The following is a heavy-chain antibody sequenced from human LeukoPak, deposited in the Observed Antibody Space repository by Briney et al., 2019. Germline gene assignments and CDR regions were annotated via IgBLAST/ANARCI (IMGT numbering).Heavy chain of an antibody. CDR1: GGSISSGSYY. Sequence: SQTLSLTCTVSGGSISSGSYYWSWIRQPAGKGLEWIGRIYTSGSTNYNPSLKSRVTISVDTSKNQFSLKLSSATAADTAVYYCARDAYQLLYDAFDIWGQGTMVTVSS. CDR3: ARDAYQLLYDAFDI. V-gene: IGHV4-61*02. D-gene: IGHD2-2*02. J-gene: IGHJ3*02. CDR2: IYTSGST.